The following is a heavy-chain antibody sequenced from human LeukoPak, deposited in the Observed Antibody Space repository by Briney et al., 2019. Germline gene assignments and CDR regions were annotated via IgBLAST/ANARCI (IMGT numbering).Heavy chain of an antibody. CDR2: INHSGST. Sequence: SETLSLTCAVYGGSFSGYYWSWIRQPPGKGLEWIGEINHSGSTNYNPSLKSRVTISVDTSKNQFSLKLSSVTAADTAVYYCARELVVPAATVADAFDIWGQGTMVTVSS. J-gene: IGHJ3*02. D-gene: IGHD2-2*01. CDR3: ARELVVPAATVADAFDI. V-gene: IGHV4-34*01. CDR1: GGSFSGYY.